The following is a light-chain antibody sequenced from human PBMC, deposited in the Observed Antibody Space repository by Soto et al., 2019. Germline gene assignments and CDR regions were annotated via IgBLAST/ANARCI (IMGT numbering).Light chain of an antibody. V-gene: IGLV1-40*01. Sequence: QSVLTQPPSVSGAPRQRVTISCTGSSSNIGAGYDVHWYQQLPGTAPKLLIYGNSNRPSGVPDRFSGSKSGTSASLANTGLQAEDEADYYCQSYASSLSGYVFGTGTKVTVL. CDR3: QSYASSLSGYV. J-gene: IGLJ1*01. CDR2: GNS. CDR1: SSNIGAGYD.